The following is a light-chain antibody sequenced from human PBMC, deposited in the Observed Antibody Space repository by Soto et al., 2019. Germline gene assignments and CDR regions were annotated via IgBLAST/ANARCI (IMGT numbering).Light chain of an antibody. CDR1: QAIRND. V-gene: IGKV1-17*02. Sequence: DIQMTQSPSSLSASVGDRVTITCRASQAIRNDLNWYQQKPGKAPKRLIYAASSLQSGVPSRFSRRGSYNEITLPVSDLQPEGSSTKYLLQHYKSPPLTFGQGTKVEIK. CDR2: AAS. J-gene: IGKJ1*01. CDR3: LQHYKSPPLT.